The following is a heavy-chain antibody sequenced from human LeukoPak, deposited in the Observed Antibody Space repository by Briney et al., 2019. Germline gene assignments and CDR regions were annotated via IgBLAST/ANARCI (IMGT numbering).Heavy chain of an antibody. D-gene: IGHD6-19*01. CDR3: ARDQPGIVVAGFLRRFDY. Sequence: SETLSLTCTVSGYSISTGYYWDWIRQPPGKGLEWIGSIYESGSTYYNPSLKSRVTISVDTSKNQFSLKLSSATAADTAVYYCARDQPGIVVAGFLRRFDYWGQGTLVTVSS. J-gene: IGHJ4*02. V-gene: IGHV4-38-2*02. CDR1: GYSISTGYY. CDR2: IYESGST.